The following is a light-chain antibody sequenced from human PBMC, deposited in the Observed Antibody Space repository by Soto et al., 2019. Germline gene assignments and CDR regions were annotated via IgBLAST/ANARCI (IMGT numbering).Light chain of an antibody. J-gene: IGLJ2*01. CDR3: SSYGASSTL. V-gene: IGLV2-14*03. CDR1: SSDIGSYNY. Sequence: QSVLTQPASLSGSPGQSITISCTGTSSDIGSYNYISWYQQHPGKAPKLMIFDVSYRPSGISDRFSGSKSGNTASLTISGHQPEDEADYYCSSYGASSTLFGGGTKVTVL. CDR2: DVS.